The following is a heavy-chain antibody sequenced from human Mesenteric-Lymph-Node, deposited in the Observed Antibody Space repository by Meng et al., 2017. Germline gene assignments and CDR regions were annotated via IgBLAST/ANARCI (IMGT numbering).Heavy chain of an antibody. J-gene: IGHJ4*02. CDR2: ISYDGSNK. Sequence: VELVGSGGGVVQPGRSLRLSCAASGFSFSSYAMHWVRQAPGKGLEWVAVISYDGSNKYYADSVKGRFTISRDNSKNTLYLQMNSLRAEDTAIYYCTRAGSYRHGYWGQGTLVTVSS. CDR3: TRAGSYRHGY. D-gene: IGHD3-16*01. V-gene: IGHV3-30*01. CDR1: GFSFSSYA.